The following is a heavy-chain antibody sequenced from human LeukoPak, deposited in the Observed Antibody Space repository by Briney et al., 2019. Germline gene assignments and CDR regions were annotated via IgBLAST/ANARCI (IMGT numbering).Heavy chain of an antibody. Sequence: SETLSLTCAVSGGSFSGYYWSWIRQPPGKGLEWIGEINHSGSTNYNPSINSRVTISVATSKNQFSLKLSSVTAADTAVYYCARDVVRPLNNGDFDYWGQGTLVTVSS. J-gene: IGHJ4*02. V-gene: IGHV4-34*01. CDR2: INHSGST. CDR1: GGSFSGYY. D-gene: IGHD1/OR15-1a*01. CDR3: ARDVVRPLNNGDFDY.